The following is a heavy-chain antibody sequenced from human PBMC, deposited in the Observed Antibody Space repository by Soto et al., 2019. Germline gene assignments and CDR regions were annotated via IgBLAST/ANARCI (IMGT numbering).Heavy chain of an antibody. CDR1: GGSFSGYY. D-gene: IGHD3-22*01. CDR3: ARHYPSSWYDSSGYYYSKRYYFDY. J-gene: IGHJ4*02. Sequence: TSETLSLTCAVYGGSFSGYYWSWIRQPPGKGLEWIGEINHSGSTNYNPSLKSRVTISVDTSKNQFSLKLSSVTAADTAVYYCARHYPSSWYDSSGYYYSKRYYFDYWGQGTLVTVSS. V-gene: IGHV4-34*01. CDR2: INHSGST.